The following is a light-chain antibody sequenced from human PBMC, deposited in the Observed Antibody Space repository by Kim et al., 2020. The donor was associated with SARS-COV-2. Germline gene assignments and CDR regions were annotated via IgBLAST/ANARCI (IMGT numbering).Light chain of an antibody. Sequence: GQPVTISCSGRRSNVGNNPVTWFQHVPGTAPKLLMSNDNRRPSGVPDRFSASKSGTSASLAISGLQSEDEAVYYCGSWDDSLSGRVFGGGTQLTVL. CDR1: RSNVGNNP. CDR3: GSWDDSLSGRV. CDR2: NDN. J-gene: IGLJ3*02. V-gene: IGLV1-44*01.